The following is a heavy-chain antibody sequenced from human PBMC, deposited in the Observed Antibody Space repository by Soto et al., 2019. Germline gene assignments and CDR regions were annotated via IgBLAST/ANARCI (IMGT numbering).Heavy chain of an antibody. D-gene: IGHD6-19*01. CDR3: ARDLAVAGASPTRYYYYMDV. V-gene: IGHV3-53*04. CDR1: GFTVSSNY. Sequence: PGGSLRLSCAASGFTVSSNYMSWVRQAPGKGLEWVSVIYSGGSTYYADSVKGRFTISRHNSKNTLYLQMNSLRAEDTAVYYCARDLAVAGASPTRYYYYMDVWGKGTTVTVSS. J-gene: IGHJ6*03. CDR2: IYSGGST.